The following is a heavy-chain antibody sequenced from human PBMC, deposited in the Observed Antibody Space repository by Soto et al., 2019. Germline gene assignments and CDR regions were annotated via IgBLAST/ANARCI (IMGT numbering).Heavy chain of an antibody. Sequence: QVQLQESGPGLVKPSQTLSLTCTVSGGSISSGDYYWSWIRQPPGKGLEWIGYIYYSGSTYYNPYLKRRVTRSVDKSKNQFSLKLSSVNAADTAVYYCARERGRCHIESWGQGTLVTVSS. D-gene: IGHD3-16*01. V-gene: IGHV4-30-4*01. J-gene: IGHJ4*02. CDR2: IYYSGST. CDR1: GGSISSGDYY. CDR3: ARERGRCHIES.